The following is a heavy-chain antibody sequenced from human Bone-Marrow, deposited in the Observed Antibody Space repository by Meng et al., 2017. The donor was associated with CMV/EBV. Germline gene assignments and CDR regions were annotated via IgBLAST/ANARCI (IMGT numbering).Heavy chain of an antibody. Sequence: GESLKIYCAASGFTFRSYAMHWVRQAPGKGLEWVAVISYDGSNKYYADSVKGRFTISRDNYKHTLYLQMNSLRAEATAVYYCERDPSRYCSSTSCYRFYFDYWGQGTLVTVSS. V-gene: IGHV3-30*04. CDR2: ISYDGSNK. CDR3: ERDPSRYCSSTSCYRFYFDY. J-gene: IGHJ4*02. D-gene: IGHD2-2*01. CDR1: GFTFRSYA.